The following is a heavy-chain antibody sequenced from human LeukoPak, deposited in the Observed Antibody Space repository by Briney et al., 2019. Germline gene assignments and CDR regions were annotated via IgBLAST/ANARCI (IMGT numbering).Heavy chain of an antibody. D-gene: IGHD5-18*01. CDR2: IYSSGST. CDR1: GGSISSYY. V-gene: IGHV4-59*01. Sequence: SETLSLTCTVSGGSISSYYWNWIRQPPGKGLEWIGYIYSSGSTNFNPSLKGRVTISADTSRNQFSLKLSSVTTADTAVYYCARGYGYYFESWGQGTLVTVSS. CDR3: ARGYGYYFES. J-gene: IGHJ4*02.